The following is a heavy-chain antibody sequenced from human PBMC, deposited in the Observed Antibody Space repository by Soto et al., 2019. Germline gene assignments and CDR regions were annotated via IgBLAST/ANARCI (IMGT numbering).Heavy chain of an antibody. CDR2: IYYSGST. Sequence: SETLSLTCTFSCGSIISYYWSWIRQPPGKGLEWIGYIYYSGSTNYNPSLKSRVTISVDTSKNQFSLKLSSVTAADTAVYYCARELPYYYDYWGQGTLVTVSS. V-gene: IGHV4-59*01. J-gene: IGHJ4*02. CDR3: ARELPYYYDY. D-gene: IGHD4-4*01. CDR1: CGSIISYY.